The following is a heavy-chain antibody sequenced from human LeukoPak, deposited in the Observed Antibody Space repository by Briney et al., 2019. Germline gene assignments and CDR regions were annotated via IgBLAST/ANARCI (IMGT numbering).Heavy chain of an antibody. CDR2: VTGDSGTI. CDR1: GFTFSSFA. J-gene: IGHJ4*02. V-gene: IGHV3-23*01. CDR3: AKFKGYSNYVTFDC. D-gene: IGHD4-11*01. Sequence: GGSLRLSCTASGFTFSSFAMNWVRQVPGKGLEWVSVVTGDSGTIHYSDSVKGRFTISRGNSKNTLYLQMNSLRAEDTAVYYCAKFKGYSNYVTFDCWGQGTLVTVSS.